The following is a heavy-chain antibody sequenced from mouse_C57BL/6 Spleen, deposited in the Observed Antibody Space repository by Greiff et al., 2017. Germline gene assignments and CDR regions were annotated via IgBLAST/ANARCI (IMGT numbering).Heavy chain of an antibody. D-gene: IGHD4-1*01. V-gene: IGHV1-85*01. J-gene: IGHJ2*01. CDR2: IYPRDGST. CDR1: GYTFTSYD. Sequence: VKVVESGPELVQPGASVKLSCKASGYTFTSYDINWVKQRPGQGLEWIGWIYPRDGSTKYNEKFKGKATLTVDTSSSTAYMELHSLTSEDSAVYFCARERTGYFDYWGQGTTLTVSS. CDR3: ARERTGYFDY.